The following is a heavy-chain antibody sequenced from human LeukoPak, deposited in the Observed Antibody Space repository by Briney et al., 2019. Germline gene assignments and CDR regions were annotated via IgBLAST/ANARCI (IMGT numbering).Heavy chain of an antibody. CDR2: IYHSGST. J-gene: IGHJ4*02. V-gene: IGHV4-30-2*01. Sequence: SQTLSLTCAVSGGSISSGGYYWSWIRQPPGKGLEWIGYIYHSGSTYYNPSLKSRVTISVDRSKNQFSLKLSSVTAADTAVYYCAREARAGHYYFDYWGQGTLVTVSS. CDR3: AREARAGHYYFDY. CDR1: GGSISSGGYY.